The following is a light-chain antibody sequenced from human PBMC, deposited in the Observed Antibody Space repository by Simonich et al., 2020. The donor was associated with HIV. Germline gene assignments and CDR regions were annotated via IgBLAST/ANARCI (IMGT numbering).Light chain of an antibody. CDR3: SSYTSTSTRV. V-gene: IGLV2-14*03. J-gene: IGLJ3*02. CDR2: DVS. Sequence: QSALTKPASVSGSPGQSITISCTGTSSDVGGYNYVSWYQQHPGKAPKLMLYDVSNRPSGVSNRFSGSKSGNTASLTISGLQAEDEADYYCSSYTSTSTRVFGGGTKLTVL. CDR1: SSDVGGYNY.